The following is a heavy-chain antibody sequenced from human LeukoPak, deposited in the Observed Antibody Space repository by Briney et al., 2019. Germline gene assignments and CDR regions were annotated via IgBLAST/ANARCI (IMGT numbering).Heavy chain of an antibody. CDR3: ARRVGAVAGWTDY. V-gene: IGHV4-59*08. CDR1: GGSISGYY. J-gene: IGHJ4*02. Sequence: SETLSLTCTVSGGSISGYYWSWIRQPPGKGLEWVGFIYYSGSTKYNPSLKSRVTISVDTSKNQFSLSLTSVTAADTAVYYCARRVGAVAGWTDYWGQGTLVTVSS. D-gene: IGHD6-13*01. CDR2: IYYSGST.